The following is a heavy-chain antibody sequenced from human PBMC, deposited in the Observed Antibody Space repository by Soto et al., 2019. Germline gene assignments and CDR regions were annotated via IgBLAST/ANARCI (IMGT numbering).Heavy chain of an antibody. CDR2: INSDGTTT. J-gene: IGHJ4*02. V-gene: IGHV3-74*01. CDR1: GFSFSPFW. D-gene: IGHD2-21*02. Sequence: GGSPRLSCVASGFSFSPFWMSWFRQAPGKGLVWVSRINSDGTTTPYADSVKGRFTISRDNSKNTLYLQMNSLRAEDTAVYYCARALGVYCGGDCALDYWGQGNLVTVSS. CDR3: ARALGVYCGGDCALDY.